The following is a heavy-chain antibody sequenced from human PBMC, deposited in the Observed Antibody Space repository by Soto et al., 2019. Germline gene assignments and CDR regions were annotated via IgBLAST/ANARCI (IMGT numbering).Heavy chain of an antibody. CDR2: ISGSGGST. D-gene: IGHD3-22*01. J-gene: IGHJ3*02. V-gene: IGHV3-23*01. Sequence: GGSLRLSCAASGFTFSSYEMNWVRQAPGKGLEWVSAISGSGGSTYYADSVKGRFTISRDNSKNTLYLQMNSLRAEDTAVYYCAKDYYDSSGYWGLFDIWGQGTMVTVSS. CDR1: GFTFSSYE. CDR3: AKDYYDSSGYWGLFDI.